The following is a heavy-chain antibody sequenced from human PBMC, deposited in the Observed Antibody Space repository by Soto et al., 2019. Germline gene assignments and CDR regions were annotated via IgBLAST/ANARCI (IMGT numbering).Heavy chain of an antibody. Sequence: ASVKVSCKVSGYTLTELSMHWVRQAPGKGLEWMGGFDPEDGETIYAQKFQGRVTMTEDTSTDTAYMELSSLRSEDTAVYYCATDLFPLGYCSGGSCYSFDYWGQGTLVTVSS. D-gene: IGHD2-15*01. CDR1: GYTLTELS. J-gene: IGHJ4*02. CDR2: FDPEDGET. V-gene: IGHV1-24*01. CDR3: ATDLFPLGYCSGGSCYSFDY.